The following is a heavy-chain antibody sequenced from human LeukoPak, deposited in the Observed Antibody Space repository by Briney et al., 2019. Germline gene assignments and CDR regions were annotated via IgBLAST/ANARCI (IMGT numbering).Heavy chain of an antibody. CDR1: GSTLSNYA. CDR2: IRKNGDNT. CDR3: AVGSDCSS. D-gene: IGHD2-21*02. J-gene: IGHJ5*02. V-gene: IGHV3-23*01. Sequence: PGGSLRLSCAASGSTLSNYAISWVRQAPGKGLEWVSCIRKNGDNTYYADSVKGRFSISRDDSRNTLYLQMSSLRADDTTVYYCAVGSDCSSWGQGTLVTVSS.